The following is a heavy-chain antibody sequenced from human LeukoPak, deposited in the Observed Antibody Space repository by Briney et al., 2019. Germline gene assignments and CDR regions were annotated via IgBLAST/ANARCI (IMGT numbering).Heavy chain of an antibody. CDR3: ARGVYDFWSGREYNWFDP. J-gene: IGHJ5*02. D-gene: IGHD3-3*01. V-gene: IGHV3-48*03. Sequence: PGESLRLSCAASGFTFSSYEMNWVRQAPGKGLEWVSYISSSGSTIYYAASVKGRFTIYRDNAKNSLYLQMNSLRAEDTAVYYCARGVYDFWSGREYNWFDPWGQGTLVTVSS. CDR2: ISSSGSTI. CDR1: GFTFSSYE.